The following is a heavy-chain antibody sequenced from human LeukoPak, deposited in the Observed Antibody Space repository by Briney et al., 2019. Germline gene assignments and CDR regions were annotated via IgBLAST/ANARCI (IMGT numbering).Heavy chain of an antibody. CDR3: GRGGVPGTFDY. Sequence: GGSLSHSREASGFKFIVYWMSWARLVPGKGLEWVANINEDGSEKYYVDSVKGRFTISRDNAKSSVYLQMNSPRVEDTAVYYCGRGGVPGTFDYWGHGAMVTVSS. J-gene: IGHJ4*01. CDR1: GFKFIVYW. CDR2: INEDGSEK. D-gene: IGHD1-1*01. V-gene: IGHV3-7*03.